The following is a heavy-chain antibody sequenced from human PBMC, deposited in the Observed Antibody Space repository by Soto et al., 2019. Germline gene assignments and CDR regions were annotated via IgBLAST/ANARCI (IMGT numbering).Heavy chain of an antibody. J-gene: IGHJ4*02. D-gene: IGHD3-10*01. CDR3: VSRISGNHDC. CDR1: GFTFSSYD. V-gene: IGHV3-64*01. CDR2: ISSNGGTT. Sequence: EVQLAESGGGMVQPGGSLRLSCVASGFTFSSYDMHWVRQAPGKGLEYVSSISSNGGTTYYGNSVKGRFTISRDNSKNTPNIRTGRRHAKDLTVYYVVSRISGNHDCWGQATLVTVSS.